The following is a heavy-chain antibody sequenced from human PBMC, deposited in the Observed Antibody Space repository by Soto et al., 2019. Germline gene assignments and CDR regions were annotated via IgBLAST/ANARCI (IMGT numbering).Heavy chain of an antibody. CDR3: AASILVSRQYFDL. J-gene: IGHJ2*01. Sequence: PGGFLRLSCAASGFTFSSYTMNWVRQAPGKGLEWISHITHSSSAIYYADSVRGRFTVSRDNAKNSLYLQLNSLRAEDTAVYYCAASILVSRQYFDLWGRGTLVTVSS. V-gene: IGHV3-48*01. CDR2: ITHSSSAI. CDR1: GFTFSSYT. D-gene: IGHD3-9*01.